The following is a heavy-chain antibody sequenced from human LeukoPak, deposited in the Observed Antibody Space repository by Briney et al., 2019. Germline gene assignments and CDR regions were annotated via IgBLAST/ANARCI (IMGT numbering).Heavy chain of an antibody. CDR2: IWYDGIDK. CDR3: ASGSFDY. V-gene: IGHV3-33*01. Sequence: PGTSLRLSCAASGFSFISNAMHWVRQAPGKGLEWVAIIWYDGIDKYYADSVKGRFTISRDNSKSTLFPQMSSLRPEDTGIYYCASGSFDYWGQGTLVTVSS. CDR1: GFSFISNA. J-gene: IGHJ4*02.